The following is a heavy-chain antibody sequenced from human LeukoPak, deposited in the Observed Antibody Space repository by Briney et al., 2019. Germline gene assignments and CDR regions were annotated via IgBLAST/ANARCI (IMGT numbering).Heavy chain of an antibody. CDR3: ATDLMTTVTTGGSVVFGY. J-gene: IGHJ4*02. CDR2: FDPEDGET. D-gene: IGHD4-17*01. CDR1: GYTLTELS. Sequence: GASVKVSCKVSGYTLTELSMHWVRQAPGKGLEWMGGFDPEDGETIYAQKFQGRVTMTEDTSTDTAYMELSSLRSEDTAVYYCATDLMTTVTTGGSVVFGYWGQGTLVTVSS. V-gene: IGHV1-24*01.